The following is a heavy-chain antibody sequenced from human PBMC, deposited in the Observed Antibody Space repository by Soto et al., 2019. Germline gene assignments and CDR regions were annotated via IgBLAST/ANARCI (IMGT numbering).Heavy chain of an antibody. V-gene: IGHV3-21*01. Sequence: PGGSLRLSCAASGFTFSSYSMNWVRQAPGKGLEWVSSISSSSSYIYYADSVKGRFTISRDNAKNSLYLQMNSLRAEDTAVYYCARGSYSSSWYVDYWGQGTLVTVSS. CDR2: ISSSSSYI. D-gene: IGHD6-13*01. CDR3: ARGSYSSSWYVDY. J-gene: IGHJ4*02. CDR1: GFTFSSYS.